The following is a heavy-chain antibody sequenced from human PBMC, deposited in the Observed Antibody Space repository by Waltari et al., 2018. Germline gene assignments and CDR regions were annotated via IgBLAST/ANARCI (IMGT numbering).Heavy chain of an antibody. D-gene: IGHD3-22*01. Sequence: QLLLVPAGAGGVQLGRSLGLSSEASEFTFNSYPKPWVRQAPGKGLEWVAVISYNARNIYYVDSVKGRFTISRDNSKKTLYLQMNSLRAEDTAVYYCARDYCDRTNCHGMDVWGQGTTVTVYS. CDR3: ARDYCDRTNCHGMDV. J-gene: IGHJ6*02. V-gene: IGHV3-30*04. CDR2: ISYNARNI. CDR1: EFTFNSYP.